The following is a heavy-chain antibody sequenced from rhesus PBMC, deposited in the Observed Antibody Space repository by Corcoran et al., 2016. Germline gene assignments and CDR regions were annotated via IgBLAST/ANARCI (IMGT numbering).Heavy chain of an antibody. V-gene: IGHV4-81*01. CDR2: IDGNFAVT. J-gene: IGHJ4*01. CDR3: ARSRGFDC. Sequence: QLQLQESGPGLVKPSETLSLTGPVSGGPMRVYYWIWIRQPPGKGLRCIGDIDGNFAVTKDNPYLKSRVTSSKDTSKKQCFLKLSSVTAADTAVYYCARSRGFDCWGQGVLVTVSS. CDR1: GGPMRVYY.